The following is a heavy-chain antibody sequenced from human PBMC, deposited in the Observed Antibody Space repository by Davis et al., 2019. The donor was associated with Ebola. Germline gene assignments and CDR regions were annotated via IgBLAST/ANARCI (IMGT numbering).Heavy chain of an antibody. J-gene: IGHJ6*02. CDR2: IYHSGST. Sequence: MPSETLSLTCAVSGGSISSSNWWSWVRQPPGKGLEWFGEIYHSGSTNYNPSLKSRVTISVDKSKNQFSLKLSSVTAADTAVYYCARDCGGDCYSRGYYYYGMDVWGQGTTVTVSS. V-gene: IGHV4-4*02. CDR1: GGSISSSNW. CDR3: ARDCGGDCYSRGYYYYGMDV. D-gene: IGHD2-21*01.